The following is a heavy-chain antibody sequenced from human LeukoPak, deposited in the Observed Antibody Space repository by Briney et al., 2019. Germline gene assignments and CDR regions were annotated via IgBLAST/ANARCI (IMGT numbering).Heavy chain of an antibody. CDR1: GGSISSYY. CDR3: ARHDPIVGTPDAFDI. J-gene: IGHJ3*02. CDR2: IYYSGNT. V-gene: IGHV4-59*08. Sequence: KASETLSLTCTVSGGSISSYYWSWIRQPPGKGLEWIAYIYYSGNTDYNPSLKSRVTISLDTSKNQFSLKLSSVTAADTAVYYCARHDPIVGTPDAFDIWGQGTMVTVS. D-gene: IGHD1-26*01.